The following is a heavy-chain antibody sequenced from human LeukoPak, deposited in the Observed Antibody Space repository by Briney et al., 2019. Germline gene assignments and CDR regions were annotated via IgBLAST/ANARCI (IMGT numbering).Heavy chain of an antibody. J-gene: IGHJ5*02. Sequence: SETLSLTCTVSGGSISSYYWSWIRQPAGKGLEWIGRIYTSGSTNYNPSLKSRVTMSVDTSKNQFSLKLSSVTAADTAVYYCARGLAYYGSGSSNWFDPWGQGTLVTVSS. CDR3: ARGLAYYGSGSSNWFDP. V-gene: IGHV4-4*07. CDR2: IYTSGST. D-gene: IGHD3-10*01. CDR1: GGSISSYY.